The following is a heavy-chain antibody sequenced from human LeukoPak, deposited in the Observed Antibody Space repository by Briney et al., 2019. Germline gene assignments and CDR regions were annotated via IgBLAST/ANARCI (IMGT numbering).Heavy chain of an antibody. Sequence: GGSLRLSCAASGFTFSSYAMHWVRQAPGKGLEWVAVISYDGSNKYYADSVKGRFTISRDNSKNTLYLQMNSLRAEDTAVYYCARDFNWLVDAFDIWGQGTMVTVSS. CDR1: GFTFSSYA. CDR3: ARDFNWLVDAFDI. V-gene: IGHV3-30-3*01. CDR2: ISYDGSNK. J-gene: IGHJ3*02. D-gene: IGHD6-19*01.